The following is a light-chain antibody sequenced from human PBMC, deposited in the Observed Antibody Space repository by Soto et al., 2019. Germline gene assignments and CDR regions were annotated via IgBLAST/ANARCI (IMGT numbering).Light chain of an antibody. CDR2: EVS. J-gene: IGLJ2*01. CDR1: SSDVGGYNY. Sequence: QSALTQPASVSGSPGQSITISCTGTSSDVGGYNYVSWYQHHPGKAPKLMIYEVSNRPSGVSIRFSGSKSGNTASLTISGLQAEDEADYYCSSYTSSSTLVVFGGGTKVTVL. V-gene: IGLV2-14*01. CDR3: SSYTSSSTLVV.